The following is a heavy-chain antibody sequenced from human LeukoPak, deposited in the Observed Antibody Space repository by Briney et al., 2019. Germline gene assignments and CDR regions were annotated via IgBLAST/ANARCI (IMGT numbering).Heavy chain of an antibody. Sequence: GGSLRLSCAASGFTFSSYAMHWVRQAPGKGLEWVAVISYDGSNKYYADSVKGRFTISRDNSKNTLYLQMNSLRAEDTAVYYCARDHSSSGYYFDYWGQGTLVAVSS. CDR2: ISYDGSNK. CDR1: GFTFSSYA. CDR3: ARDHSSSGYYFDY. D-gene: IGHD6-13*01. V-gene: IGHV3-30-3*01. J-gene: IGHJ4*02.